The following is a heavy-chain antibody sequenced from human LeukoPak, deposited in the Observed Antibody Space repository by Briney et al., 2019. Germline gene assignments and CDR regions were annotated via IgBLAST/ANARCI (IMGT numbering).Heavy chain of an antibody. V-gene: IGHV4-59*01. J-gene: IGHJ6*03. D-gene: IGHD3-16*01. CDR2: IYYSGST. CDR1: GGSISSYY. CDR3: ARGVVGVHYYYYMDV. Sequence: PSETLSLTCTVSGGSISSYYWSWIRQPPGKGLEWIGYIYYSGSTNYNPSLKSRVTISVDTSNNQFSLKLSSVTAADTAVYYCARGVVGVHYYYYMDVWGKGTTVTVSS.